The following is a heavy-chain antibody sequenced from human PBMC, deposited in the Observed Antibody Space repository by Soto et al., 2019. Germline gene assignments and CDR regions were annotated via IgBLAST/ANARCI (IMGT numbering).Heavy chain of an antibody. CDR2: LSDDGSNK. D-gene: IGHD2-15*01. V-gene: IGHV3-30-3*01. CDR3: GGEGSGGWIYYDYDLDV. Sequence: QVQLVESGGGVVQPGRSLRLSCAASGFTFSSYAMHWVRQAPGKGLEWVAVLSDDGSNKYDADSVKGRFTISRENSKNTLYLQMESLRAEDTGVFYCGGEGSGGWIYYDYDLDVWGQVTPVTVSS. J-gene: IGHJ6*02. CDR1: GFTFSSYA.